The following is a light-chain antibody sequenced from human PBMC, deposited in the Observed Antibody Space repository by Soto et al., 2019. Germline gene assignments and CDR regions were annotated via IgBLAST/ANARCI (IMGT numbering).Light chain of an antibody. V-gene: IGLV1-44*01. J-gene: IGLJ3*02. Sequence: QSVLTQPPSASGTPGQRVTISCSGSNSNIGTNSMNWYQQLPGTAPKILIHSNNQRPSGVPDRFSGSTSGTSDSLAISGRQSVEEADDYCAAWDGSLNGLVFGGGTKLTVL. CDR3: AAWDGSLNGLV. CDR2: SNN. CDR1: NSNIGTNS.